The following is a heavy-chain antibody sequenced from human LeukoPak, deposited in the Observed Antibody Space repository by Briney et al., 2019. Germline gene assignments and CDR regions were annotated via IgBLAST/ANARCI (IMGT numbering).Heavy chain of an antibody. V-gene: IGHV4-38-2*02. CDR2: IYHSGST. J-gene: IGHJ4*02. CDR1: GCSISSGYY. Sequence: SETLSLTCTVSGCSISSGYYWAWIRQPPGKGLEWIGTIYHSGSTYSNPSLKSRVTISVDTSKNQFSLRLSSVTAADTAVYYCARETGTYSAFDYWGQGTLVTVSS. CDR3: ARETGTYSAFDY. D-gene: IGHD1-26*01.